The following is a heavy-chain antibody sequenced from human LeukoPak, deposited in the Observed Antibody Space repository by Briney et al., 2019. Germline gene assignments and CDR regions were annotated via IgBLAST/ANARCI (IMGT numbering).Heavy chain of an antibody. CDR2: INSDMSST. V-gene: IGHV3-74*01. CDR3: ARGIAVSGNYFDY. J-gene: IGHJ4*02. Sequence: GGSLRLSCAASGFTFSNYWMHWVRQAPGKGLVWVSRINSDMSSTNYAGSVEGRFTISRDNAKNTLYLQMNSLSAEDTAVYYCARGIAVSGNYFDYWGQGTLVTVSS. D-gene: IGHD6-19*01. CDR1: GFTFSNYW.